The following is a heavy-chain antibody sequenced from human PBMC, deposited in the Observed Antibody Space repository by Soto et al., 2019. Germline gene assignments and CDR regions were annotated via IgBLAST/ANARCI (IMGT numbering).Heavy chain of an antibody. CDR3: ARLPLITMVRGVIKYVDY. V-gene: IGHV4-34*01. CDR2: INHSGSA. J-gene: IGHJ4*02. Sequence: PSETLSLTCAVYGGSFSGYYWSWIRQPPGKGLEWIGEINHSGSANYNPSLKSRVTISVDTSKNQFSLKLSSVTAADTAVYYCARLPLITMVRGVIKYVDYWGQGTLVTVSS. D-gene: IGHD3-10*01. CDR1: GGSFSGYY.